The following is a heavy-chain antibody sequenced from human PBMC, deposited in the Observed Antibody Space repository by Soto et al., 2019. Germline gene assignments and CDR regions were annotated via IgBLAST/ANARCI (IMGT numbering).Heavy chain of an antibody. CDR3: VRRVSGNYDY. CDR2: ISSNGGTT. CDR1: GFTFSSYD. Sequence: GGSLRLSCVASGFTFSSYDMHWVRQAPGKGLEYVSSISSNGGTTYYGNSVKGRFTIPRDNSKNTLYLQMGSLRAEDMAVYYCVRRVSGNYDYWGQGTLVTVSS. D-gene: IGHD1-7*01. V-gene: IGHV3-64*01. J-gene: IGHJ4*02.